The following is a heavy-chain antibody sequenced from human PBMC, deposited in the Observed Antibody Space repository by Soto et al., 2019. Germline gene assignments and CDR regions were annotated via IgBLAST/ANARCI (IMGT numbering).Heavy chain of an antibody. CDR2: ISYGGSNK. CDR1: GFTFSSYA. J-gene: IGHJ4*02. V-gene: IGHV3-30-3*01. Sequence: GGSLRLSCAASGFTFSSYAMNWVRKAPGKGLEWVALISYGGSNKYYADSVRGRFTISRDSSTNTLFLQMNSLRAADTAVYYCRRCTSTRFHLGSDYWGRGTLVTLAS. D-gene: IGHD2-2*01. CDR3: RRCTSTRFHLGSDY.